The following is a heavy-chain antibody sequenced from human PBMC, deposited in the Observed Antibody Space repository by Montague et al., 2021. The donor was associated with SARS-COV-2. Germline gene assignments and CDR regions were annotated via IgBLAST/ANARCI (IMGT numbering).Heavy chain of an antibody. CDR1: GGSISNDDSC. Sequence: TLSLTCIVSGGSISNDDSCWTWIRQHPGKGLVGFGYISYSMGSSSTVSLKSRLTISAATSDNPFSLKLTSMTAADTAVYDRARMYVPAHGTSAASYSDYWGRGTLVTVSS. D-gene: IGHD6-13*01. V-gene: IGHV4-31*03. CDR3: ARMYVPAHGTSAASYSDY. J-gene: IGHJ4*02. CDR2: ISYSMGS.